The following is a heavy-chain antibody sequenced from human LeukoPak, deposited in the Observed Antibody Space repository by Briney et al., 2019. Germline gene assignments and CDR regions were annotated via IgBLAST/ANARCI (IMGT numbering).Heavy chain of an antibody. V-gene: IGHV1-18*01. D-gene: IGHD2-15*01. Sequence: GASVKVSCKASGYTFTSYGISWVRQAPGQGLEWMGWISAYNGNTNYAQKLQGRVTMTTDTSTSTAYMELRSLRSDDTAVYYCARVHTDIVVVVAATHYYYGMDVWGQGPRSPSP. CDR2: ISAYNGNT. CDR1: GYTFTSYG. J-gene: IGHJ6*02. CDR3: ARVHTDIVVVVAATHYYYGMDV.